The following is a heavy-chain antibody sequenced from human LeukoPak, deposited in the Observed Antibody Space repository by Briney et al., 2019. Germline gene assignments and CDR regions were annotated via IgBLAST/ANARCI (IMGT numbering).Heavy chain of an antibody. CDR3: AEYGSSYGRFDP. D-gene: IGHD6-13*01. V-gene: IGHV4-59*08. CDR1: GGSISSDY. J-gene: IGHJ5*02. CDR2: IYYSGST. Sequence: PSETLSLTCTVSGGSISSDYWSWIRQPPGKGLEWIGYIYYSGSTNYNPSLKSRVTISVDTSKNQFSLKLTSVTAADTAMYYCAEYGSSYGRFDPWGQGTLVSVSS.